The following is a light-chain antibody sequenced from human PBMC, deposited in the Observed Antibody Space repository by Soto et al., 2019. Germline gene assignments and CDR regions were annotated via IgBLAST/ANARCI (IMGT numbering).Light chain of an antibody. J-gene: IGLJ1*01. CDR1: GRDIGAYNY. CDR2: EVE. V-gene: IGLV2-14*01. CDR3: GTWDDSLVSYV. Sequence: QSVLTQPASMSGSPGQSITISCTGSGRDIGAYNYVSWYQQHPGKAPKLIIYEVENRPSGVSNRFSASKSAFTASLTISGLQAEDEADYYCGTWDDSLVSYVFGAGTKVTVL.